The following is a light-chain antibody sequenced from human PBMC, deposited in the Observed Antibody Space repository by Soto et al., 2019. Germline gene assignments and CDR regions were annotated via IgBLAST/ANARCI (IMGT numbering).Light chain of an antibody. CDR1: QSIGDS. CDR3: QQYENWPRT. V-gene: IGKV1-5*01. CDR2: DVS. Sequence: DIQMTQSPSTLSASVGDRVTITCRASQSIGDSLAWYQQKPGKAPYLLISDVSSLERGVPSRFSGSGSGTEFTLTISSLQSEDFAVYYCQQYENWPRTFGQGTKVDIK. J-gene: IGKJ1*01.